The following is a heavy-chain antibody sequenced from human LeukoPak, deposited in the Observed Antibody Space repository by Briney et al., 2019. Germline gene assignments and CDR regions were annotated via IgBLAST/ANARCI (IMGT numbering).Heavy chain of an antibody. CDR3: AKDPGVGATQNWFDP. J-gene: IGHJ5*02. Sequence: GGSLSLSCAASGFTFSSYWMSWVRQAPGKGLEWVANIKQDGSEKYYVDSVKGRFTISRDNAKNSLYLQMNSLRAEDTAVYYCAKDPGVGATQNWFDPWGQGTLVTVSS. CDR1: GFTFSSYW. V-gene: IGHV3-7*01. D-gene: IGHD1-26*01. CDR2: IKQDGSEK.